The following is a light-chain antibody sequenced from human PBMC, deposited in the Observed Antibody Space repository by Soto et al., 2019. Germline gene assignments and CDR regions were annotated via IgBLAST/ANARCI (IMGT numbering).Light chain of an antibody. CDR2: AAS. CDR1: QSIISY. Sequence: DIRMTQSPSSLSASVGDRVTITCRASQSIISYLTWYQQKPGKAPKLLIYAASSLQSGVPSRFSGSGSGTDFTLTISSLQPEDFATYYCQQSYSTPFTFGPGTKVDIK. J-gene: IGKJ3*01. CDR3: QQSYSTPFT. V-gene: IGKV1-39*01.